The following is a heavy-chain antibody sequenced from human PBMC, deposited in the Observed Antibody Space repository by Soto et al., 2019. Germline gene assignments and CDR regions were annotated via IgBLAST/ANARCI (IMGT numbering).Heavy chain of an antibody. V-gene: IGHV3-15*01. CDR2: IKSNSDGGTT. J-gene: IGHJ6*03. CDR3: TTDPYSSTGQRNDYMDV. D-gene: IGHD6-13*01. CDR1: GFTFSNAW. Sequence: EVQLVESGGGLVKPGGSLRLSCAASGFTFSNAWMSWVRQAPGKGLEWVGRIKSNSDGGTTGYAAPVKGRFTISRDDSKNTLDLQMNSLETEDTALYYCTTDPYSSTGQRNDYMDVWGKGTRVTVSS.